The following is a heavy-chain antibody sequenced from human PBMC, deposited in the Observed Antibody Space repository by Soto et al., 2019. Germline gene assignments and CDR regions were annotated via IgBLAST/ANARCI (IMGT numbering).Heavy chain of an antibody. D-gene: IGHD3-10*01. CDR2: ISYDGSNN. J-gene: IGHJ4*02. V-gene: IGHV3-30-3*01. Sequence: QVQLVESGGGVVQPGRSLRLSCAASGFTFSSYAMQWVRQAPGKGLEWVAVISYDGSNNYDAESVKGRFTISRDNSKNTLNLQMNSLRAEDTAVYYCARYGLLGYCDYWGQGTLVTVSS. CDR1: GFTFSSYA. CDR3: ARYGLLGYCDY.